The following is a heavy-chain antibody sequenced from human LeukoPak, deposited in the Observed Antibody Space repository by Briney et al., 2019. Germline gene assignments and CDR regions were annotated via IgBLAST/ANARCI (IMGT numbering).Heavy chain of an antibody. CDR1: GFAFDDFA. CDR2: IRGRAYGGAA. J-gene: IGHJ4*02. CDR3: SRNGLVDFDY. V-gene: IGHV3-49*04. Sequence: GGSLRLSCTTSGFAFDDFAMSWVRQPAGKGLEWVGFIRGRAYGGAAEYAASVKGRFIISRDDSKGIAYLQMNSLKTEDTAVYYCSRNGLVDFDYWGQGSRVLV.